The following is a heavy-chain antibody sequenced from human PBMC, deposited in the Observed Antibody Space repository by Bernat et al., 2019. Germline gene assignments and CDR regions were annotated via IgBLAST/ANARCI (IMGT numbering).Heavy chain of an antibody. CDR3: ARANSRSIAARPGYYYGMDV. D-gene: IGHD6-6*01. CDR1: GGTFSSYA. CDR2: IIPIFGTA. J-gene: IGHJ6*02. Sequence: QVQLVQSGAEVKKPGSSVKVSCKASGGTFSSYAISWVRQAPGQGLEWMGGIIPIFGTANYAQKFQGRVTITADKSTSTAYMELSSLRSEDTAVYYCARANSRSIAARPGYYYGMDVWGQGPTVTVSS. V-gene: IGHV1-69*06.